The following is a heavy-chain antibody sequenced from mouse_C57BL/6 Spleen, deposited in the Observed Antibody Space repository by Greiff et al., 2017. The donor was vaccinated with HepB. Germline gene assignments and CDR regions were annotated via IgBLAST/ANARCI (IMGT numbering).Heavy chain of an antibody. Sequence: EVQRVESGGDLVKPGGSLKLSCAASGFTFSSYGMSWVRQTPDKRLEWVATISSGGSYTYYPDSVKGRFTISRDNAKNTLYLQMSSLKSEDTAMYYCARHDTGTVDYWGQGTTLTVSS. D-gene: IGHD4-1*01. V-gene: IGHV5-6*01. J-gene: IGHJ2*01. CDR2: ISSGGSYT. CDR1: GFTFSSYG. CDR3: ARHDTGTVDY.